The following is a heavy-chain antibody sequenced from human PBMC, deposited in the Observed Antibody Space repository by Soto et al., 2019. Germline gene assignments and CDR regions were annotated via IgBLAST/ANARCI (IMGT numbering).Heavy chain of an antibody. J-gene: IGHJ4*02. CDR3: ATDAGDYYGSGSYLFDY. CDR1: GFTFSNVW. D-gene: IGHD3-10*01. CDR2: IKSKTDGGTT. V-gene: IGHV3-15*07. Sequence: GGSLRLSCAASGFTFSNVWMNWGRQAPWKGLEWVGRIKSKTDGGTTDYAAPVKGRFTISRDDSKNTLYLQMNSLKTEDTAVYYCATDAGDYYGSGSYLFDYWGQGTLVTVSS.